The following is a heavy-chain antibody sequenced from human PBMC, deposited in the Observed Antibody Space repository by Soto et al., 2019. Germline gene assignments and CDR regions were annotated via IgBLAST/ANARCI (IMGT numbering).Heavy chain of an antibody. V-gene: IGHV3-53*01. D-gene: IGHD6-6*01. CDR3: ARENEKYSSSPYYYGMDV. J-gene: IGHJ6*02. Sequence: EVQLVESGGGLIQPGGSLRLSCAASGFTVSSNYMSWVRQAPGKGLEWVSVIYSGGSTYYADSVKGRFTISRDNSKNTLYLQMNSLRAEDTAVYYCARENEKYSSSPYYYGMDVWGQGTTVTVSS. CDR1: GFTVSSNY. CDR2: IYSGGST.